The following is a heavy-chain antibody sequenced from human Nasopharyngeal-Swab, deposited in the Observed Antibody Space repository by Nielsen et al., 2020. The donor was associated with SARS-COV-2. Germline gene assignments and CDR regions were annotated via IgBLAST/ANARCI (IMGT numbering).Heavy chain of an antibody. CDR3: ARAGDSSGYYQIDY. CDR1: GGSISGGSYY. CDR2: IYTSGST. J-gene: IGHJ4*02. D-gene: IGHD3-22*01. Sequence: SETLSLTCNVSGGSISGGSYYWSGNRQPAGKGLEWIGRIYTSGSTNYNPSLKSRVTISVDTSKNQFSLKLSSLTAADTAVYYCARAGDSSGYYQIDYWGQGTLVTVSS. V-gene: IGHV4-61*02.